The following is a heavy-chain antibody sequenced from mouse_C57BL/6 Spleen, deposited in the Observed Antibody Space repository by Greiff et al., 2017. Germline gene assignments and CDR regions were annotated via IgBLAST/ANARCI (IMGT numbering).Heavy chain of an antibody. V-gene: IGHV1-61*01. J-gene: IGHJ4*01. Sequence: VHVKQPGAELVRPGSSVKLSCKASGYTFTSYWMDWVKQRPGQGLEWIGNIYPSDSETHYNQKFKDKATLTVDKSSSTAYMQLSSLTSEDSAVYYCARNYYYGSSHYAMDYWGQGTSVTVSS. CDR2: IYPSDSET. D-gene: IGHD1-1*01. CDR1: GYTFTSYW. CDR3: ARNYYYGSSHYAMDY.